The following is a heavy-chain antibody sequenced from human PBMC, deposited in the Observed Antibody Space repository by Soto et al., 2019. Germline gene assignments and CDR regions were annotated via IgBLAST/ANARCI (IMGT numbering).Heavy chain of an antibody. CDR2: ISAYNGNT. D-gene: IGHD2-2*01. Sequence: QVQLVQSGAEVKKPGASVKVSCKASGYTFTSYGISWVRQAPGQGLEWMGWISAYNGNTNYAQKLQGRVTMTTATSTSTAYMELRRLRSDDTAVYYWARDEEEYCSSTSCYAFDYWGQGTLVTVSS. CDR1: GYTFTSYG. CDR3: ARDEEEYCSSTSCYAFDY. J-gene: IGHJ4*02. V-gene: IGHV1-18*01.